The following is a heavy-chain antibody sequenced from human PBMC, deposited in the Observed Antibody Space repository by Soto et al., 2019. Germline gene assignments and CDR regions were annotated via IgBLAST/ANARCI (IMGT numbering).Heavy chain of an antibody. CDR2: IGAYNGNT. J-gene: IGHJ4*02. D-gene: IGHD3-10*01. CDR1: GYTFTSYG. Sequence: ASVKVSCKASGYTFTSYGISWVRQAPGQGLEWMGWIGAYNGNTNYAQKLQGRVTMTTDTSTSTAYMELRSLRSDDTAVYYCARDYVSGSYYIPVTFDYWGQVTLVTVSS. V-gene: IGHV1-18*01. CDR3: ARDYVSGSYYIPVTFDY.